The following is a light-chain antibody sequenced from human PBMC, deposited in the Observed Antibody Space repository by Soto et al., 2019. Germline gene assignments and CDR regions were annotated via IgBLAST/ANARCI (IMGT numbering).Light chain of an antibody. CDR3: QQSYVTPLT. CDR1: LPINSD. V-gene: IGKV1-39*01. CDR2: DAS. Sequence: DIQLTQSPSSLSASKGATVTMTCRASLPINSDLIWYHHKPGKAPRLLLYDASSLQIGVPSRFTGSGSGTDFTLTISDLQPDDLGTYYCQQSYVTPLTFGGGTKVEI. J-gene: IGKJ4*01.